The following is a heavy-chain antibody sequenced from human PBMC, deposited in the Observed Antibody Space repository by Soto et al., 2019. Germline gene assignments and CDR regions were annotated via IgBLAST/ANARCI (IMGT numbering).Heavy chain of an antibody. CDR3: ARDVGYGDFSAALLD. Sequence: VQLMQSGAEVKQPGSSVKVSCKASGGTFSSHSINWVRQAPGQGLEWMGGIITLFGTANYAQNFQGRVTITADQSTSAAYMELNGLRSDDTAVYYCARDVGYGDFSAALLDWGQGTLVTVSS. V-gene: IGHV1-69*01. CDR2: IITLFGTA. CDR1: GGTFSSHS. J-gene: IGHJ4*02. D-gene: IGHD4-17*01.